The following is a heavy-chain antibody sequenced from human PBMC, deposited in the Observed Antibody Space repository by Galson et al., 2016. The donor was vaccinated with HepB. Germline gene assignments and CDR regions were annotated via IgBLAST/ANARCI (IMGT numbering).Heavy chain of an antibody. J-gene: IGHJ6*02. Sequence: SLRLSCAASGFTFSTYNMNWVRLAPGKGLEWVSYISSASDTIHYAGSVEGRFTISRDNSKNILCLQMKSLRDEDTAVYYCAERPYSYGWHYGMDVWGQGTTVTVSS. D-gene: IGHD5-18*01. CDR1: GFTFSTYN. CDR3: AERPYSYGWHYGMDV. CDR2: ISSASDTI. V-gene: IGHV3-48*02.